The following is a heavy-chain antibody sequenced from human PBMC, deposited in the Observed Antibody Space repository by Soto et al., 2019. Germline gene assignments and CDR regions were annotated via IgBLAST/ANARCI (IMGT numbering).Heavy chain of an antibody. CDR3: AHRLPGPSGYDV. V-gene: IGHV2-5*01. CDR1: GFSLTSGVVG. CDR2: IYWNDEQ. Sequence: QITLKESGPTLVKPTQTLTLTCTFSGFSLTSGVVGVGWIRQPPGEALEWLALIYWNDEQYYNPSLRTRLTITRDTAKSQVVLTLTNMDPVDTATYYCAHRLPGPSGYDVWGQGTTVTVSS. J-gene: IGHJ6*02. D-gene: IGHD6-13*01.